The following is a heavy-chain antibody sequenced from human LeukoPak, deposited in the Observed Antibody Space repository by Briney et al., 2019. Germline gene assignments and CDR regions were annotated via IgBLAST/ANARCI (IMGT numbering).Heavy chain of an antibody. CDR1: GFTFSSYG. D-gene: IGHD4-23*01. CDR3: AKATTVVTEFAFDI. J-gene: IGHJ3*02. V-gene: IGHV3-30*02. CDR2: IRYDGSNK. Sequence: PGGSLRLSCAASGFTFSSYGMHWVRQAPGKGLEWVAFIRYDGSNKYYADSVKGRFTISRDNSKNSLYLQMNSLRSEDTAFYYCAKATTVVTEFAFDIWGLGTMVTVSS.